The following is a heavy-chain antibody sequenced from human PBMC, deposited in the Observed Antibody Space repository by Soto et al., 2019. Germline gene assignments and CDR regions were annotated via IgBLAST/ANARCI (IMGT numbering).Heavy chain of an antibody. CDR1: GFTFSGFG. D-gene: IGHD3-16*01. V-gene: IGHV3-33*01. CDR2: IWYDGSDK. CDR3: AFGNLSYYFDY. Sequence: LRLSCAASGFTFSGFGMHWVRQAPGKGLEWVAIIWYDGSDKYYADSVRGRFTISRDNSKNTLSLQMNSLRAEDTAVYHCAFGNLSYYFDYWGQGTPVTVSS. J-gene: IGHJ4*02.